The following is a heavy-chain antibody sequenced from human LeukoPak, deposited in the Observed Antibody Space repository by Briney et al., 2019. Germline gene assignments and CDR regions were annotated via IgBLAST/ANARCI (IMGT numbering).Heavy chain of an antibody. CDR2: INHSEST. V-gene: IGHV4-34*01. CDR3: ARGPFPYCSGGSCYSEAYFQH. CDR1: GGSFSGYY. D-gene: IGHD2-15*01. J-gene: IGHJ1*01. Sequence: SETLSFTAAVYGGSFSGYYWGWLPQPPGKGREWLGEINHSESTNYNPSLKSRVTISVDTSKNQFSLKLSSVTAADTAVYYCARGPFPYCSGGSCYSEAYFQHWGQGTLVTVSS.